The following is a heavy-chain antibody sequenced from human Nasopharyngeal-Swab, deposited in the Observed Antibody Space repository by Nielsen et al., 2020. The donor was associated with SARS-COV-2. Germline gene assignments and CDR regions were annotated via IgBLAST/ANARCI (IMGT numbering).Heavy chain of an antibody. D-gene: IGHD4-17*01. V-gene: IGHV4-39*01. J-gene: IGHJ3*02. CDR2: IYYSGST. CDR3: ARHGTTVTRNYAFDI. Sequence: WIRQPPGKGLEWIGSIYYSGSTYYNPSLKSRVTISVDTSKNQFSLKLSSVTAADTAAYYCARHGTTVTRNYAFDIWGQGTMVTVSS.